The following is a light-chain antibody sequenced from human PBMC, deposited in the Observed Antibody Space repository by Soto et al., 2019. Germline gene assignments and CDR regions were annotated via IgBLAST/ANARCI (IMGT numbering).Light chain of an antibody. CDR2: GAS. Sequence: EIVLTQSPGTLSLSPGERATLSCRASQSVSSSYLAWYQQKPGQAPRLLIYGASSRATSIPDRFGGSGSGTDFTLTISRLEPEDFAVYYCQQYGSSPLFTFGPGTKVDIK. CDR1: QSVSSSY. CDR3: QQYGSSPLFT. J-gene: IGKJ3*01. V-gene: IGKV3-20*01.